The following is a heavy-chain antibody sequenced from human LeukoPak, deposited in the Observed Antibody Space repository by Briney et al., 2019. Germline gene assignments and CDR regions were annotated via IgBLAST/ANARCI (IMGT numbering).Heavy chain of an antibody. D-gene: IGHD6-19*01. V-gene: IGHV1-2*02. CDR3: ARQGSNSSGWYPVDD. CDR2: MNPNSGGT. J-gene: IGHJ4*02. Sequence: ASVKVSCKTSGYTFTAYYIHWLRQAPGQGLEWRGWMNPNSGGTKYAQTFQGRVTLTRDTSISTAYLELSSLTSDDTAVYFCARQGSNSSGWYPVDDWGQGTLVTVSS. CDR1: GYTFTAYY.